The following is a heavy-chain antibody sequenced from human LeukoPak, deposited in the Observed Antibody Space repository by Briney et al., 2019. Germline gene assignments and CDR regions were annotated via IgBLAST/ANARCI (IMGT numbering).Heavy chain of an antibody. V-gene: IGHV4-34*12. CDR1: SDSLSSYY. D-gene: IGHD2-15*01. CDR3: VNCFNPAES. CDR2: IIHDGRV. J-gene: IGHJ5*02. Sequence: SETLSLTCAVYSDSLSSYYRSWIRQPPGKGLEWIGKIIHDGRVTYNASLGTRVSISADTSKNHFTLELKSVTATDTAIYYCVNCFNPAESWGQGTLVTVPS.